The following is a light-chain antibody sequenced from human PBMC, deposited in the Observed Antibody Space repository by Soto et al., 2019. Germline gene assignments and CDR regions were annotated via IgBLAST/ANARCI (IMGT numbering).Light chain of an antibody. CDR3: QQYKNWTRT. Sequence: EVVITQSPDSLSVSPGERATLSCRASQSVSSNLAWYQQKLGQAPRILIYGASTRETGISARFSGSGSGTEFTLTISSLQSEDFAIYYCQQYKNWTRTFGQGTKVDIK. CDR1: QSVSSN. CDR2: GAS. V-gene: IGKV3-15*01. J-gene: IGKJ1*01.